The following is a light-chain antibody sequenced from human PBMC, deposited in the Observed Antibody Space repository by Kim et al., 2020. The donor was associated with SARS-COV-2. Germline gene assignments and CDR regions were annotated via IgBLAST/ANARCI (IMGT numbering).Light chain of an antibody. CDR2: GAS. V-gene: IGKV3-20*01. CDR1: QSDSSSY. Sequence: SPGERATLSCRASQSDSSSYLAWYQQKPGQAPRLLIYGASSRATGIPDRFSGSGSGTDFTLTISRLEPEEFAVYYCQQYGSSPFTFGPGTKVDIK. CDR3: QQYGSSPFT. J-gene: IGKJ3*01.